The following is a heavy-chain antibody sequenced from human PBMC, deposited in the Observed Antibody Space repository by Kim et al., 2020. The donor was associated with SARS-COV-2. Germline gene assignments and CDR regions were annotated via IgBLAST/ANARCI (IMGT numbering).Heavy chain of an antibody. CDR3: ASLLLWFGETDY. Sequence: NYNPSLKSRVTISVDTSKNQFSLRLSSVTAADTAVYYCASLLLWFGETDYWGQGTLVTVSS. D-gene: IGHD3-10*01. J-gene: IGHJ4*02. V-gene: IGHV4-34*01.